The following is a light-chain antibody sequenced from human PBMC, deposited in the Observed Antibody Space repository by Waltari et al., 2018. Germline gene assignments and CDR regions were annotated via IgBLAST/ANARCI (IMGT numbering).Light chain of an antibody. CDR1: QAINNW. CDR3: QQPYSLPLT. V-gene: IGKV1-12*01. Sequence: DIQMTQSPSSVSASFGDSVTIACRASQAINNWLVWYQQKPGKPPRLLLNGVSSLASGGPSRFSGSGSGTDFTLTISSLQPEDFATYYCQQPYSLPLTFGGGTKVEI. J-gene: IGKJ4*01. CDR2: GVS.